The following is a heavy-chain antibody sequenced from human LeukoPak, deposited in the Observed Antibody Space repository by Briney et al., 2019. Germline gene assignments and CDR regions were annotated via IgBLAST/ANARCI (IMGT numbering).Heavy chain of an antibody. CDR1: GYTFTGYY. D-gene: IGHD6-13*01. V-gene: IGHV1-2*02. Sequence: ASVKVSCKASGYTFTGYYMHWVRQAPGQGLEWMGWINPNSGGTNYAQKFQGRVTMTRDTSISTAYMELSSLRSEDTAVYYCAREDQQLVRNWGQGTLVTVSS. J-gene: IGHJ4*02. CDR3: AREDQQLVRN. CDR2: INPNSGGT.